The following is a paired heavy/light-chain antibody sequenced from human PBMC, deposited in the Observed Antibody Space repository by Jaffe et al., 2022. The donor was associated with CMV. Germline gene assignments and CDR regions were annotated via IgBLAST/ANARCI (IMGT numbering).Light chain of an antibody. V-gene: IGLV3-19*01. J-gene: IGLJ2*01. CDR1: SLRSYY. Sequence: SSELTQDPAVSVALGQTVRITCQGDSLRSYYASWYQQKPGQAPVLVIYGKNNRPSGIPDRFSGSSSGNTASLTITGAQAEDEADYYCNSRDSSGNHPLYVVFGGGTKLTVL. CDR2: GKN. CDR3: NSRDSSGNHPLYVV.
Heavy chain of an antibody. V-gene: IGHV1-69*01. CDR2: IIPIFGTA. J-gene: IGHJ4*02. CDR1: GGTFSSYA. CDR3: ARGTGLWRWQQLASYYFDY. Sequence: QVQLVQSGAEVKKPGSSVKVSCKASGGTFSSYAISWVRQAPGQGLEWMGGIIPIFGTANYAQKFQGRVTITADESTSTAYMELSSLRSEDTAVYYCARGTGLWRWQQLASYYFDYWGQGTLVTVSS. D-gene: IGHD6-13*01.